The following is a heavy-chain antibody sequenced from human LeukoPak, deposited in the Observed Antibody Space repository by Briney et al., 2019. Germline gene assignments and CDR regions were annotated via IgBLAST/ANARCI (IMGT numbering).Heavy chain of an antibody. CDR2: MNPNSGNT. Sequence: ASVKVSCKASGYTFTSYDINWVRQATGQGLEWMGWMNPNSGNTGYAQKFQGRVTMTRNTSISTAYMELSSLRSEDTAVYYCARALQLLDAFDIWGQGTMVTASS. V-gene: IGHV1-8*01. J-gene: IGHJ3*02. CDR3: ARALQLLDAFDI. CDR1: GYTFTSYD. D-gene: IGHD2-2*01.